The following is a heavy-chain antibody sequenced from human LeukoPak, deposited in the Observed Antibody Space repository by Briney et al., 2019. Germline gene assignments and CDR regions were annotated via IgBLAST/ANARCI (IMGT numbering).Heavy chain of an antibody. J-gene: IGHJ4*02. Sequence: ASVKVSCKASVGTFSSYAISWVRQGPGQGLEWMGGIIPISGTANYAQKFQGRVTITADESTSTAHMELRSLRSEDTAVYYCARDPKGDYVWAYYFAYWGQGTLVTVSS. CDR1: VGTFSSYA. D-gene: IGHD3-16*01. V-gene: IGHV1-69*13. CDR2: IIPISGTA. CDR3: ARDPKGDYVWAYYFAY.